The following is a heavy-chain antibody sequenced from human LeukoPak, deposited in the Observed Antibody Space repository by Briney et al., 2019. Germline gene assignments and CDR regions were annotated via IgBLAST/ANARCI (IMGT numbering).Heavy chain of an antibody. V-gene: IGHV3-43*02. J-gene: IGHJ4*02. Sequence: PGGSLRLSCAASGVTFDDYAMHWVRQAPGKGLEWVSLISGDGGSTYYADSVKGRFTISRDNSKNSLYLQMNSLRTEDTALYYCAKDYEDDFWSGFDYWGPGTLVTVSS. CDR1: GVTFDDYA. CDR3: AKDYEDDFWSGFDY. CDR2: ISGDGGST. D-gene: IGHD3-3*01.